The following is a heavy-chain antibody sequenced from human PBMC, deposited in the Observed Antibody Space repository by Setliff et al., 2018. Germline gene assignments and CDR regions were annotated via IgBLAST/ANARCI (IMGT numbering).Heavy chain of an antibody. CDR2: IYYSGTT. D-gene: IGHD1-26*01. V-gene: IGHV4-59*04. Sequence: SETLSLTCTVSGGSISSYYWSWIRQPPWKGLEWIGTIYYSGTTYYSPSLKSRVTISVDTSKNQFSLKLTSVTAADTAIYYCASRRTGPGGWFDYWGQGTQVTVSS. CDR3: ASRRTGPGGWFDY. J-gene: IGHJ5*01. CDR1: GGSISSYY.